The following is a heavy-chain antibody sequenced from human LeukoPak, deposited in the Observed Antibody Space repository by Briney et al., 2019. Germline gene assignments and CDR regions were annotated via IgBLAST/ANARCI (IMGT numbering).Heavy chain of an antibody. J-gene: IGHJ4*02. CDR3: ARGSRFLDY. D-gene: IGHD3-3*01. V-gene: IGHV1-46*01. CDR2: INPSGGRT. CDR1: GYTLTSDY. Sequence: GASVKVSCKASGYTLTSDYIHGVRQAPGQGLEWLGIINPSGGRTTYGQNFQGRVTMTRDTSTSTVYMELSSLRSEDTAVYYCARGSRFLDYWGQGTLVTVSS.